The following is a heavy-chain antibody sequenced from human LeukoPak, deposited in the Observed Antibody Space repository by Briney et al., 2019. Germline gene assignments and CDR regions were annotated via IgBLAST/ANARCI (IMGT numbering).Heavy chain of an antibody. CDR1: GFTFSSYA. V-gene: IGHV3-23*01. CDR3: AKNEGFSGTYPFDN. Sequence: TGGSLRLSCAASGFTFSSYAMGWVRQAPGKGLEWVSGISGSGGTTYFVASVKGRFSVSRDNSKNTLYMQMNSLRAEGTAVYYCAKNEGFSGTYPFDNWGQGTLVTVSS. CDR2: ISGSGGTT. D-gene: IGHD1-26*01. J-gene: IGHJ4*02.